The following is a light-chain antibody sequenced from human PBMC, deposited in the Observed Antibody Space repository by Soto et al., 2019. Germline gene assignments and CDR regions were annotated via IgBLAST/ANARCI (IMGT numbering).Light chain of an antibody. Sequence: DIQLTQSPSFLSASVGDRVTITCRASQDISSYLAWYQQKPGKAPKLLIYAASTLQSGVPSRFSGSGSGTELTLTISSLQPEDFASYYCQQLNSYPRWTFGQGTKVEIK. CDR2: AAS. J-gene: IGKJ2*02. V-gene: IGKV1-9*01. CDR1: QDISSY. CDR3: QQLNSYPRWT.